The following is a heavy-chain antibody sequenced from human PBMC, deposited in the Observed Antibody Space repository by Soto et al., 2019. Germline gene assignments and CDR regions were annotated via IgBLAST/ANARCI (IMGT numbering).Heavy chain of an antibody. CDR1: GFTFSRYT. V-gene: IGHV3-30-3*01. Sequence: QVQLVESGGGVVQPGRSLRLSCAASGFTFSRYTMHWVRQAPGMGPEWVAVTSYDGSTKYYADSVKGRFTISRDNSKNTLFLQMNSLTTTDTAVYYCAKDGGFDYGFWYFDLWGRGTLVTVSS. D-gene: IGHD4-17*01. J-gene: IGHJ2*01. CDR3: AKDGGFDYGFWYFDL. CDR2: TSYDGSTK.